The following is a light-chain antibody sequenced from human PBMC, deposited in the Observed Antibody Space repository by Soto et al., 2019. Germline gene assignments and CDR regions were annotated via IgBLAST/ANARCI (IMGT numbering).Light chain of an antibody. Sequence: EIVVTQSPAPLSVSPGDGVTRSCRASQSMTTKLAWYQQKPGQAPRLLIHGAFTRATGIPARFSGSGSGTEFTLTSITLHRKGFADGYSQHYTSWTLRFGEGTKVDIK. CDR3: QHYTSWTLR. V-gene: IGKV3-15*01. J-gene: IGKJ1*01. CDR1: QSMTTK. CDR2: GAF.